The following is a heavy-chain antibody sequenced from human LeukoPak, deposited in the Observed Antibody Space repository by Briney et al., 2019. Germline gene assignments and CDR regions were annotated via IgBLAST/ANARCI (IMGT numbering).Heavy chain of an antibody. CDR1: GFTFSSYA. CDR2: ISGSGGST. CDR3: AKDRTARTGGKDY. V-gene: IGHV3-23*01. Sequence: GGSLRLSCAASGFTFSSYAMSRVRQAPGKGLEWVSAISGSGGSTYYADSVKGRFTISRDNSKNTLYLQMNSLRAEDTAVYYCAKDRTARTGGKDYWGQGTLVTVSS. J-gene: IGHJ4*02. D-gene: IGHD2-15*01.